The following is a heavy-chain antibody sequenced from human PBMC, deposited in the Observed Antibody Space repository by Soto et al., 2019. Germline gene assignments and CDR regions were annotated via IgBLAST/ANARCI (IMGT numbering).Heavy chain of an antibody. CDR1: GDTFTSNG. CDR2: ISIYNGNT. D-gene: IGHD6-6*01. Sequence: QVQVVQSGAEVKRPGASVKVSCKASGDTFTSNGISWVRQAPGQGLECLAWISIYNGNTQYARKVQCRVTMTTDTSTNTAYMELRSLRSDATAVYYWARAPGSSSRPLVFDYWGQGPQVTVSA. J-gene: IGHJ4*02. CDR3: ARAPGSSSRPLVFDY. V-gene: IGHV1-18*04.